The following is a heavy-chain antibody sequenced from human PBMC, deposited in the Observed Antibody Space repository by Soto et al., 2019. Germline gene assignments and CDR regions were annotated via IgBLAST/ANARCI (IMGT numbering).Heavy chain of an antibody. D-gene: IGHD3-22*01. CDR1: GFIFSDYY. CDR2: IYYSGST. CDR3: ARVGSYDSSGLDY. Sequence: LRLSCAASGFIFSDYYMSWIRQHPGKGLEWIGYIYYSGSTYYNPSLKSRVTISVDTSKNQFSLKLSSVTAADTAVYYCARVGSYDSSGLDYWGQGTLVTVSS. J-gene: IGHJ4*02. V-gene: IGHV4-31*02.